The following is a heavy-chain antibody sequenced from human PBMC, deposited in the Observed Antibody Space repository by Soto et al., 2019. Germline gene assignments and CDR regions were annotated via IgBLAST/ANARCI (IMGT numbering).Heavy chain of an antibody. CDR2: IIPIFGTA. CDR3: AREKRGPRITMVTNWFDP. D-gene: IGHD3-10*01. J-gene: IGHJ5*02. CDR1: GGTFSSYA. Sequence: ASVKVSCKASGGTFSSYAISWVRQAPGQGLEWMGGIIPIFGTANYAQKFQGRVTITADESTSTAYMELSSLRSEDTAVYYCAREKRGPRITMVTNWFDPWGQGTLVTVSS. V-gene: IGHV1-69*13.